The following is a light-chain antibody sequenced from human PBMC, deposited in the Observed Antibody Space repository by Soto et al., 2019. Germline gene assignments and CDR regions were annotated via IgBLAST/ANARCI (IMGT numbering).Light chain of an antibody. Sequence: DIQMTQSPSTLSASVGDRVTITCRASQSISSWLVWYQQKPGKAPKLLIYKASSLESGVPSRFSGSGSGTEFTLTISSLQPDDFATYYCQQYNSYSRTFGQGTKVEIK. V-gene: IGKV1-5*03. J-gene: IGKJ1*01. CDR1: QSISSW. CDR2: KAS. CDR3: QQYNSYSRT.